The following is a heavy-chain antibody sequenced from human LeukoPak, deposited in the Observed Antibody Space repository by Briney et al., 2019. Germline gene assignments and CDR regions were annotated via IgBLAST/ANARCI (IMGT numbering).Heavy chain of an antibody. CDR2: ISGRGGST. CDR1: GFTFSSYA. V-gene: IGHV3-23*01. J-gene: IGHJ4*02. Sequence: PGRSLRLSCAASGFTFSSYAMHWVRQAPGKGLEWVSAISGRGGSTYYADSVKGRFTISRDNSKNTLYLQMNSLRAEDTAVYYCANTDGYNPGALRYWGQGTLVTVSS. CDR3: ANTDGYNPGALRY. D-gene: IGHD5-24*01.